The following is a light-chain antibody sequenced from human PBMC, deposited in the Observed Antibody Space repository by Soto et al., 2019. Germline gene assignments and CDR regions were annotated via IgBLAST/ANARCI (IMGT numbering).Light chain of an antibody. Sequence: EIVLTQSPATLSLSPGERATLSCRASQSVSSYLAWYQQKPGQAPRLLIYDASNRATGIPARFSGSGSGTDFTLTISSLEPEDFAVYYCQHRSNWPPITFGQGTRLESK. CDR2: DAS. CDR1: QSVSSY. J-gene: IGKJ5*01. CDR3: QHRSNWPPIT. V-gene: IGKV3-11*01.